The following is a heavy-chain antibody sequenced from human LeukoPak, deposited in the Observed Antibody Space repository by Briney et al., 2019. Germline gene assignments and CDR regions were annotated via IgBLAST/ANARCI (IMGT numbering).Heavy chain of an antibody. V-gene: IGHV4-61*02. CDR1: GGSISSGSYY. Sequence: SQTLSLTCTVSGGSISSGSYYWSWIRQPAGRGLEWIGRIYTSGSTNYNPSLKSRVTISVDTSKNQFSLKLSSVTAADTAVYYCAREGNYYDSSGYYGGNWFDPWGQGTLVTVSS. CDR3: AREGNYYDSSGYYGGNWFDP. D-gene: IGHD3-22*01. CDR2: IYTSGST. J-gene: IGHJ5*02.